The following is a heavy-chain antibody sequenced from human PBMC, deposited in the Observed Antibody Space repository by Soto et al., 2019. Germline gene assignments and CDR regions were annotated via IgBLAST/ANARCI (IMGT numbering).Heavy chain of an antibody. CDR3: ARDRGTYYEFWSGSKNWFDP. V-gene: IGHV3-21*01. CDR1: GFTFSSYS. D-gene: IGHD3-3*01. CDR2: ISSSSSYI. Sequence: GGSLRLSCAASGFTFSSYSMNWVRQAPGKGLEWVSSISSSSSYIYYADSVKGRFTISRDNAKNSLYLQMNSLRAEDTAVYYCARDRGTYYEFWSGSKNWFDPWGQGTLVTVSS. J-gene: IGHJ5*02.